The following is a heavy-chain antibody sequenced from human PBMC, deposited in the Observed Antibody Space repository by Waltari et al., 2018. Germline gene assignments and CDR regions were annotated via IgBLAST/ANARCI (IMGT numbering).Heavy chain of an antibody. CDR1: GYTFTGYY. Sequence: QVQLVQSGAEVTKPGASVTVSCKASGYTFTGYYLHWVRKAPGQGLEWMGWINPNSGGTNYAQKFQGRVTMTRDTSISTAYMELSRLRSDDTAVYYCARDFLLAYYGLGRTLYYWGQGTLVTVSS. CDR3: ARDFLLAYYGLGRTLYY. D-gene: IGHD4-17*01. CDR2: INPNSGGT. V-gene: IGHV1-2*02. J-gene: IGHJ4*02.